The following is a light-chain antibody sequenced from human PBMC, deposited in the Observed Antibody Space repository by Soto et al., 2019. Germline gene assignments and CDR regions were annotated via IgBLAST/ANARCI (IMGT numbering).Light chain of an antibody. Sequence: DIQMTQSPSSLSASVGDRVTITCRASQSISSYLNWYQQKPGKAPKLLIYAASSLQSGVPSRFSGSGSGTDLTISIRSLQPEDFATYYCQQSYSTPRTFGQGTKVELK. CDR3: QQSYSTPRT. J-gene: IGKJ1*01. V-gene: IGKV1-39*01. CDR1: QSISSY. CDR2: AAS.